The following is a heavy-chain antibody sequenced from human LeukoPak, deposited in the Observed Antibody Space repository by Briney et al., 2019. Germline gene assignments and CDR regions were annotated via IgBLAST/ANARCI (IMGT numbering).Heavy chain of an antibody. Sequence: ASVKVSCKASGYTLTSFGIAWVRQAPGQGLEWVGWISTSSDQRRYAHMLQDRVTMTTDTSTSTAYMELRSLRSDDAGVYYCARDTNWQRDYWGQGTLVTVFS. D-gene: IGHD6-25*01. CDR1: GYTLTSFG. J-gene: IGHJ4*02. CDR3: ARDTNWQRDY. V-gene: IGHV1-18*01. CDR2: ISTSSDQR.